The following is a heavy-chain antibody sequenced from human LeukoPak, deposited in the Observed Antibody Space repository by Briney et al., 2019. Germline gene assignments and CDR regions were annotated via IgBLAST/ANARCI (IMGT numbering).Heavy chain of an antibody. CDR2: TYYRSKWYN. CDR1: GDSVSSNSAV. J-gene: IGHJ3*02. CDR3: ARDGTRSIGVAGTDAFDI. V-gene: IGHV6-1*01. D-gene: IGHD6-19*01. Sequence: SQTLSLTCAISGDSVSSNSAVWKWIRQSPSRGLVWLGTTYYRSKWYNDYAVSVKSRITINPDTYQNQFQLQLNSVTPEDQAVYYCARDGTRSIGVAGTDAFDIWGQATKATHSS.